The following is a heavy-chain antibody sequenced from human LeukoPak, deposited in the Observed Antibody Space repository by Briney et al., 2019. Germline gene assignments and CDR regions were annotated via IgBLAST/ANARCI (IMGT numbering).Heavy chain of an antibody. CDR2: ISGGGGST. J-gene: IGHJ4*02. Sequence: PGGSLRLSCAASGFTFSSYAMSWVRQAPGKGLEWVSAISGGGGSTYYADSVKGRFTISRDNSKNTLYLQMNSLRAEDTAVYYCAKDRERYYGSGSYFDYWGQGTLVTVSS. CDR1: GFTFSSYA. D-gene: IGHD3-10*01. V-gene: IGHV3-23*01. CDR3: AKDRERYYGSGSYFDY.